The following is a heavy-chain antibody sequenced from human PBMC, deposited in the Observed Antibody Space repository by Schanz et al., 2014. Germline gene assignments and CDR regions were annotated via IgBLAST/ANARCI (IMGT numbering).Heavy chain of an antibody. Sequence: VQLLESGGGVVQPGKSLRLSCAASGFTVSSNYMSWVRQAPGKGLEWVSSISSSSSYIYYADSVKGRFTISRDNAKSSLFLQMNSLRAEDTAVYYCVREVGAAAGLAWGLDYWGRGTLVTVSS. D-gene: IGHD6-13*01. J-gene: IGHJ4*02. V-gene: IGHV3-21*02. CDR2: ISSSSSYI. CDR3: VREVGAAAGLAWGLDY. CDR1: GFTVSSNY.